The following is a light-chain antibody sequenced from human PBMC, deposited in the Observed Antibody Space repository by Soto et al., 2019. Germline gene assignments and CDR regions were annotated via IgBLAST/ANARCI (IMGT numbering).Light chain of an antibody. CDR3: QQRSNWPPT. J-gene: IGKJ1*01. CDR2: DAS. Sequence: ETVLTQSPATLSLSPGERVTLSCRASQSVSTYLAWYQQKPGQAPRLLIYDASNRATGIPARFSGSGSGTDLTLTISSLESEDFAVYYCQQRSNWPPTFGQGTKVDIK. CDR1: QSVSTY. V-gene: IGKV3-11*01.